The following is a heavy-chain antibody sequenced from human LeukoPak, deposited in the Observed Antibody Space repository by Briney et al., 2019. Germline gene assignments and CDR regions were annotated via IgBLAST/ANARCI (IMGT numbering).Heavy chain of an antibody. Sequence: ASVKVSCKASGYTFTSYGISWVRQAPGQGLEWMGWISAYNGNTNHAQKLQGRVTMTTDTSTSTAYMELRSLRSDDTAVYYCARFGESYYYYYYMDVWGKGTTVTISS. CDR2: ISAYNGNT. V-gene: IGHV1-18*01. D-gene: IGHD3-10*01. CDR1: GYTFTSYG. CDR3: ARFGESYYYYYYMDV. J-gene: IGHJ6*03.